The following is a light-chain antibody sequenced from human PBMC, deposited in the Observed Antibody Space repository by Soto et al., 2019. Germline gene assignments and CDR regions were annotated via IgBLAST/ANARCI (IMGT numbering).Light chain of an antibody. CDR1: QSVSNNY. CDR2: GAS. Sequence: EILIAQCPATLSVYPGERATLSCRASQSVSNNYLAWYQQKPGKAPRLLIYGASSRATGIPDRLSGSGSGTDFTLSIRRLEPEDFAVYYCQQYSSLWTFGQGTKVDIK. CDR3: QQYSSLWT. V-gene: IGKV3-20*01. J-gene: IGKJ1*01.